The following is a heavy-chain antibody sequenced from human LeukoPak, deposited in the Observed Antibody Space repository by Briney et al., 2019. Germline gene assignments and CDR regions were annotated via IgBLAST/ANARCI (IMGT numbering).Heavy chain of an antibody. J-gene: IGHJ6*03. V-gene: IGHV4-30-4*01. CDR2: INYSGIT. CDR1: GGSVGSADYY. Sequence: SQTLSLTCSVSGGSVGSADYYWSWIRQSPGKGLDWIGYINYSGITYYNPSLKSRVTISVDTSKNQFSLKLSSVTAADTAVFYCARGPTAPGSGPYYYYMDVWGKGTTVTVSS. D-gene: IGHD3-10*01. CDR3: ARGPTAPGSGPYYYYMDV.